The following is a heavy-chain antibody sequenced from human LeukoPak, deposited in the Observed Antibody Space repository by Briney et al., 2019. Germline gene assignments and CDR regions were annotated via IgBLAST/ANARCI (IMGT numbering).Heavy chain of an antibody. V-gene: IGHV4-61*01. D-gene: IGHD3-3*01. J-gene: IGHJ4*02. CDR3: ARGGIFGVVIVQPYFDY. Sequence: SETLSLTCTVSGGSVSSGSYYWSWIRQPPGKGLEWIGYIYYSGSTNYNPSLKSRVTISVDTSKNQFSLKLRSVTAADTAVYYCARGGIFGVVIVQPYFDYWGQGTLVTVSS. CDR1: GGSVSSGSYY. CDR2: IYYSGST.